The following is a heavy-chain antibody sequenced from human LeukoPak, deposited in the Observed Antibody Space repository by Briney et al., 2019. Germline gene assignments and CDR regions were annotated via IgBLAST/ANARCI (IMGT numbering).Heavy chain of an antibody. V-gene: IGHV1-46*01. Sequence: GASVKVPCKASGYTFTSYYMHWVRQAPGQGLEWMGIINPSGGSTSYAQKFQGRVTMTRGTSTSTVYMELSSLRSEDTAVYYCARADCSSTSCYPSDYWGQGTLVTVSS. CDR1: GYTFTSYY. J-gene: IGHJ4*02. D-gene: IGHD2-2*01. CDR2: INPSGGST. CDR3: ARADCSSTSCYPSDY.